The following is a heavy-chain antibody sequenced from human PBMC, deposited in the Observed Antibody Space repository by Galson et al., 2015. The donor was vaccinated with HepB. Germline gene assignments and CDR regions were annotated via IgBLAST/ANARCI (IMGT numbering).Heavy chain of an antibody. CDR3: ASLYFYDSSGFDY. CDR2: LYYSGST. D-gene: IGHD3-22*01. V-gene: IGHV4-39*01. Sequence: SETLSLTCTVSGGSISSSSYYWGWIRQPPGKGLEWIGSLYYSGSTYYNPSLKSRVTVSTDTSKNQFFLKLSSVTAADTAVYFCASLYFYDSSGFDYWGQGTQVTVSP. CDR1: GGSISSSSYY. J-gene: IGHJ4*02.